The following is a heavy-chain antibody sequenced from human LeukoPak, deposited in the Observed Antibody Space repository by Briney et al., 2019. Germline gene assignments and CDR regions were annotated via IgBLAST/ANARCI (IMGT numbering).Heavy chain of an antibody. CDR3: ARSHTYYYDSSGCQIDY. CDR2: INHSGST. CDR1: GESFSGYY. Sequence: SETLSLTCAVYGESFSGYYWSWIRQPPGKGLEWIGEINHSGSTNYNPSLKSRVTISVDTSKNQFSLKLSSVTAADTAVYYCARSHTYYYDSSGCQIDYWDQGTLVTVSS. D-gene: IGHD3-22*01. V-gene: IGHV4-34*01. J-gene: IGHJ4*02.